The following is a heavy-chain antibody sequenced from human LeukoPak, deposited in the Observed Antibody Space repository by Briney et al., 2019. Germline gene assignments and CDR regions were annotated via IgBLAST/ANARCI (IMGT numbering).Heavy chain of an antibody. CDR1: GYTFTGYY. Sequence: ASVKVSCKASGYTFTGYYMHWVRQAPGQGLEWMGWINPNSGGTNYAQKFQGRVTMTRDTSISTAYMELSRLRSDDTAVYYCARWSPTAAILYDYWGQGTLVTVSS. J-gene: IGHJ4*02. D-gene: IGHD2-2*01. CDR2: INPNSGGT. CDR3: ARWSPTAAILYDY. V-gene: IGHV1-2*02.